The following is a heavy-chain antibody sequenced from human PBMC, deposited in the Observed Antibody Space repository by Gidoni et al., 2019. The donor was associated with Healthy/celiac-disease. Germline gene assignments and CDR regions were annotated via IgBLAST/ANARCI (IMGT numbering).Heavy chain of an antibody. Sequence: QVQLLESGGGVVQPGRSLRLSCAASGFTFSSYGMHWVRQAPGKGLEWVAVIWYDGSNKYYADSVKGRFTISRDNSKNTLYLQMNSLRAEDTAVYYCARGGYYYDSSGYLDYWGQGTLVTVSS. CDR3: ARGGYYYDSSGYLDY. CDR2: IWYDGSNK. D-gene: IGHD3-22*01. J-gene: IGHJ4*02. CDR1: GFTFSSYG. V-gene: IGHV3-33*01.